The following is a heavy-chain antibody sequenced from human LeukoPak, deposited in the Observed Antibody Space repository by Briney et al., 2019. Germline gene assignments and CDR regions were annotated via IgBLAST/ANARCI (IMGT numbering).Heavy chain of an antibody. CDR3: ARADWPQKYYYDSSGWDY. CDR1: GGSISSSSYY. D-gene: IGHD3-22*01. CDR2: IYYSGST. Sequence: TSETLSLTCTVSGGSISSSSYYWGWIRQPPGKGLEWIGSIYYSGSTYYNPSLKSRVTISVDTSKNQFSLKLSSVTAADTAMYYCARADWPQKYYYDSSGWDYWGQGTLVTVSS. V-gene: IGHV4-39*01. J-gene: IGHJ4*02.